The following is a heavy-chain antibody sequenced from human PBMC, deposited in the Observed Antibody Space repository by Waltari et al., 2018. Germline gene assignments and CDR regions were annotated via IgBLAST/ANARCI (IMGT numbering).Heavy chain of an antibody. D-gene: IGHD4-17*01. CDR3: ARALPTVTKLVDY. CDR2: ISSSSSYI. J-gene: IGHJ4*02. Sequence: EVQLVESGGGLVKPGGSLRLSCAASGFTFSSYSMNWVRQAPGKGLEWVSSISSSSSYIYYADSVKGRFTISRDNAKNSLYLQMNSLRAEDTAVYYCARALPTVTKLVDYWGQGTLVTVSS. CDR1: GFTFSSYS. V-gene: IGHV3-21*01.